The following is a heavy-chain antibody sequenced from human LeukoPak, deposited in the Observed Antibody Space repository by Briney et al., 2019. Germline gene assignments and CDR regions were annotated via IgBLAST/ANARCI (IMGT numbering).Heavy chain of an antibody. CDR2: IYHSGST. Sequence: AETLFLTCTVSGYSISSNYYWGWIRQPPGKGLEWIGSIYHSGSTYYNPSLKSRVTILIDTSKNQFSLKLSSVTAADTAVYYCAKRGNWGFFDYWGQGTLVTVSS. V-gene: IGHV4-38-2*02. J-gene: IGHJ4*02. D-gene: IGHD7-27*01. CDR1: GYSISSNYY. CDR3: AKRGNWGFFDY.